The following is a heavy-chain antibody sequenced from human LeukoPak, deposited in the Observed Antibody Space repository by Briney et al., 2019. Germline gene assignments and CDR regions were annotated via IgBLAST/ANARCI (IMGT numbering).Heavy chain of an antibody. CDR3: ARGGPIVVVTASLYYYYGMDV. CDR2: INHSGST. V-gene: IGHV4-34*01. CDR1: GGSFSGYY. D-gene: IGHD2-21*02. J-gene: IGHJ6*02. Sequence: SETLSLTCAVYGGSFSGYYWSWIRQPPGKGLEWIGEINHSGSTNYNPSLKSRVTISVDTSKNQFSLKLSSVTAADTAVYYCARGGPIVVVTASLYYYYGMDVWGQGTTATVSS.